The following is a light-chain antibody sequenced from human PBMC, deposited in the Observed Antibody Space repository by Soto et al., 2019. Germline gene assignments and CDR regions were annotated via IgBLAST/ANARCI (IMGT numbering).Light chain of an antibody. Sequence: IQMTQCPSTVSASVGDRVTITFLSSQSISSYLNWYQQKPGKGPKVLIYSASNLQSGVPSRFSGSGSGTDFTLTISGLQSEDFATYYCQQSFSTPTFGQGTRLEIK. CDR1: QSISSY. J-gene: IGKJ5*01. CDR2: SAS. V-gene: IGKV1-39*01. CDR3: QQSFSTPT.